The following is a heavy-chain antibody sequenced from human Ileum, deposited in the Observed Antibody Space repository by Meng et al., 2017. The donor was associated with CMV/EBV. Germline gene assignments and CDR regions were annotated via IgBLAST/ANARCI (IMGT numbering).Heavy chain of an antibody. CDR1: RFTFSSYE. D-gene: IGHD3-10*01. CDR3: ATGGGTVSYCTTGGESGGRCVH. Sequence: GGSLRLSCAASRFTFSSYEMNWVRQAPGKGLEWVTYISSSVSTIFYADSVKGRYTIARENAKNSLYLQMDRLRAEETAVYDCATGGGTVSYCTTGGESGGRCVHWGQGTLVTVSS. V-gene: IGHV3-48*03. J-gene: IGHJ4*02. CDR2: ISSSVSTI.